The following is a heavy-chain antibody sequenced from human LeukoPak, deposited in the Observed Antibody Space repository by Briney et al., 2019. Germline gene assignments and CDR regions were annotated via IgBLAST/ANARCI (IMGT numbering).Heavy chain of an antibody. V-gene: IGHV1-46*01. J-gene: IGHJ4*02. CDR1: GYTFTSYY. D-gene: IGHD6-6*01. CDR2: INPSGGST. Sequence: GASVKVSCKASGYTFTSYYMHWVRQAPGQGLEWMGIINPSGGSTSYAQKFQGRVTMTRDTSTSTVYMELSSLRSEDTAVYYCAGDRYSSSSDFVFGNWGQGTLVTVSS. CDR3: AGDRYSSSSDFVFGN.